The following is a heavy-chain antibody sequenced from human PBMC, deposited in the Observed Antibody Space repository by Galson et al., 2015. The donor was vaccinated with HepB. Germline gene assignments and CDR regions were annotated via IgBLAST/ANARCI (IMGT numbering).Heavy chain of an antibody. CDR1: GVSISSSQYY. CDR3: ARPLVLNGRFYPGVGPFYI. D-gene: IGHD1-26*01. CDR2: IYYGGTT. J-gene: IGHJ3*02. Sequence: ETLSLTCAVSGVSISSSQYYWGWIRQSPKKGLEWIGSIYYGGTTYYSPSFQGRVAMSVDASKNQLSLTLTSVTAADTAVYYCARPLVLNGRFYPGVGPFYIWGQGTMVTVS. V-gene: IGHV4-39*01.